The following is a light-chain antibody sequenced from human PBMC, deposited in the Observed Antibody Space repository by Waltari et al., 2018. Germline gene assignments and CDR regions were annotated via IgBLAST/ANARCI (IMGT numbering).Light chain of an antibody. V-gene: IGLV7-46*01. J-gene: IGLJ2*01. CDR1: PGAVTSSHY. CDR2: DTS. Sequence: QAVVTQEPSTTVSPGGTVTLTCGSSPGAVTSSHYPYWFQQKPGQAPRTLLYDTSNKHSWTPARFSGSLLGGKAALTLSGAQPEDEAEYYCLLFYSGAEVFGGGTQLTVL. CDR3: LLFYSGAEV.